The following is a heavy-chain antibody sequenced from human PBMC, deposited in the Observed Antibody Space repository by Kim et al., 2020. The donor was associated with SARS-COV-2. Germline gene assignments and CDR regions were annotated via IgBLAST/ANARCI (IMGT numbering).Heavy chain of an antibody. CDR1: GFTFSNAW. D-gene: IGHD5-12*01. CDR3: TTSIVATISYYYYGMDV. CDR2: IKSKTDGGTT. V-gene: IGHV3-15*01. Sequence: GGSLRLSCAASGFTFSNAWMSWVRQAPGKGLEWVGRIKSKTDGGTTDYAAPVKGRFTISRDDSKNTLYLQMNSLKTEDTAVYYCTTSIVATISYYYYGMDVWGQGTTVTVSS. J-gene: IGHJ6*02.